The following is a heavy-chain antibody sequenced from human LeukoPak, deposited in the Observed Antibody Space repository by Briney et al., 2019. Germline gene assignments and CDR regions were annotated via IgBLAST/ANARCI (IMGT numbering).Heavy chain of an antibody. Sequence: GRSLRLSCAASGFTFDDYAMHWARQAPGKGLEWVSGISWNSGSIGYADSVKGRFTISRDNAKNSLYLQMNSLRAEDTALYYCAKGSGGSCYSYSDYWGQGTLVTVSS. CDR2: ISWNSGSI. CDR1: GFTFDDYA. D-gene: IGHD2-15*01. J-gene: IGHJ4*02. V-gene: IGHV3-9*01. CDR3: AKGSGGSCYSYSDY.